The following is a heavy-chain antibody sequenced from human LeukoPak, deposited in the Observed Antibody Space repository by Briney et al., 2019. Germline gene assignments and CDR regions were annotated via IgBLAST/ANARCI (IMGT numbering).Heavy chain of an antibody. Sequence: GGSLRLSCAASGFTFSSYAMSCVRQAPGKGLEYVSAISNNGGSTYYADSVKGRFTISRDNSKNTLYLQMNSLRPEDTAVYYCVRSVTTLSDFHNWGQGTLVTVSS. J-gene: IGHJ4*02. CDR1: GFTFSSYA. CDR3: VRSVTTLSDFHN. V-gene: IGHV3-64D*09. D-gene: IGHD4-17*01. CDR2: ISNNGGST.